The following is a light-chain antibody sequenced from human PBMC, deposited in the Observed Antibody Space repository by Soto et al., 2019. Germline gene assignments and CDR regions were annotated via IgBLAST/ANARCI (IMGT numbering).Light chain of an antibody. V-gene: IGKV3-20*01. CDR2: DAS. CDR1: ERIPSGF. J-gene: IGKJ2*01. Sequence: EIVLTQSPGTLSLSPGERATLSCRASERIPSGFLAWYQQKHGQAPRLLMYDASSRATGIPDRVSGSGSGTDFTLTISRLEPEDFAVYYCQQYARPPYAFGQGTKVDI. CDR3: QQYARPPYA.